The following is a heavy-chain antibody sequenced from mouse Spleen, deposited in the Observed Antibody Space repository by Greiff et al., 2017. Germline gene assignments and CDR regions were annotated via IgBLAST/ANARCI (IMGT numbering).Heavy chain of an antibody. CDR3: ARRNWDDWYFDV. J-gene: IGHJ1*03. D-gene: IGHD4-1*01. V-gene: IGHV5-12*01. CDR2: ISNGGGST. CDR1: GFTFSDYY. Sequence: EVQVVESGGGLVQPGGSLKLSCAASGFTFSDYYMYWVRQTPEKRLEWVAYISNGGGSTYYPDTVKGRFTISRDNAKNTLYLQMSRLKSEDTAMYYCARRNWDDWYFDVWGTGTTVTVSS.